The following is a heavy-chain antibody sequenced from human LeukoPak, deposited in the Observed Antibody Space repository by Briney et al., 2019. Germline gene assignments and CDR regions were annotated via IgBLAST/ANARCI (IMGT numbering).Heavy chain of an antibody. CDR2: ISPYNVNT. J-gene: IGHJ4*02. V-gene: IGHV1-18*01. CDR1: GYTFTNYG. D-gene: IGHD2-8*01. CDR3: TRTVLDCTHGVCYDY. Sequence: GASVKVSCKTSGYTFTNYGLSWGRQAPGQGLEWMGWISPYNVNTHYAQKFQGRVTVTADTSTSTAYMELRSLTSDDTAVYYCTRTVLDCTHGVCYDYWGQGTLVTVSS.